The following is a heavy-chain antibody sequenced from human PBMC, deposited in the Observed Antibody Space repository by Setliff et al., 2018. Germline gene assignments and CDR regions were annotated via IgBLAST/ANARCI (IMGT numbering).Heavy chain of an antibody. J-gene: IGHJ6*03. V-gene: IGHV4-59*11. CDR3: ATGDFYYYMSS. CDR1: GGSISSHY. Sequence: PSETLSLTCTVSGGSISSHYWSWIRQPPGKGLEWIGYIYYSGSTNYNPSLKSRVTISVDTSKNQFSLKLSSVTAADTAVYFCATGDFYYYMSSGAKGPRSPSP. CDR2: IYYSGST.